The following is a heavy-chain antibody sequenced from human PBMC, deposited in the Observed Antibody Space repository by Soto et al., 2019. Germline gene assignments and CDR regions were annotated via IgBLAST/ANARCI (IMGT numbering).Heavy chain of an antibody. CDR1: GDSMTGHY. CDR2: LYYTGYT. J-gene: IGHJ4*02. Sequence: QVQLQESGPGLVKPSETLSLTCIVSGDSMTGHYWSWVRQSPEKGLECLGWLYYTGYTMYNPSFKSRATMSVDTSKNQFSLNLGSVTAADTAVYYCARLPGLENNPPFDSWGQGALVVVSS. D-gene: IGHD3-3*01. CDR3: ARLPGLENNPPFDS. V-gene: IGHV4-59*08.